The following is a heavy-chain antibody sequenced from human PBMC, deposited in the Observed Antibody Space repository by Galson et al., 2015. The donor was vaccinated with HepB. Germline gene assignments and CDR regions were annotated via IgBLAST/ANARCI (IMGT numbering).Heavy chain of an antibody. J-gene: IGHJ4*02. CDR2: ISSSGSTI. Sequence: SLRLSCAASGFTFSSYEMNWVRQAPGKGLEWVSYISSSGSTIYYADSVKGRFTISRDNAKNSLYLQMNSLRAEDTAVYYCARAGGSGGSDYWGQGTLVTVSS. CDR3: ARAGGSGGSDY. CDR1: GFTFSSYE. V-gene: IGHV3-48*03. D-gene: IGHD2-15*01.